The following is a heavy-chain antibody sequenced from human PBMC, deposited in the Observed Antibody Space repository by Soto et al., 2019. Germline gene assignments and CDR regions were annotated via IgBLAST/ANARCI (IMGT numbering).Heavy chain of an antibody. Sequence: EVQLVESGGGLVQPGGSLRLSCAASGFTVSSNYMSWVRQAPGKGLEWVSVIYSGGSTYYADSVKGRFTISRDNSKNTLYLQMNSLRAEDTAVYYCARENSEWLPTGAYYFDYWGQGTLVTVSS. CDR2: IYSGGST. CDR1: GFTVSSNY. J-gene: IGHJ4*02. CDR3: ARENSEWLPTGAYYFDY. V-gene: IGHV3-66*01. D-gene: IGHD6-19*01.